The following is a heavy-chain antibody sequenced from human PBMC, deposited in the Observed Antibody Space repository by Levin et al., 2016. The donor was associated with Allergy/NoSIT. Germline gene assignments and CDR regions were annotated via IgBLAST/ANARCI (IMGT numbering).Heavy chain of an antibody. Sequence: RQPPGKGLEWIGYIYYSGTTNYNPSLRSRVTMSTDTSKKQFSLRLSSVTAADTAVYYCARLTFGNTYAIDYWGQGILVTVSS. V-gene: IGHV4-59*08. CDR2: IYYSGTT. D-gene: IGHD1/OR15-1a*01. J-gene: IGHJ4*02. CDR3: ARLTFGNTYAIDY.